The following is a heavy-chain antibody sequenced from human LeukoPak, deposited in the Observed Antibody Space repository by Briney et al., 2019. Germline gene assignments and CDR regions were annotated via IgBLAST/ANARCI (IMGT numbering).Heavy chain of an antibody. CDR3: ARGGVYSSSSADY. V-gene: IGHV1-2*02. CDR2: INPNSGGV. J-gene: IGHJ4*02. Sequence: ASVKVSCKASGYTFTSFFIHWVRRAPGQGLEWVCWINPNSGGVNYAQTFQGRIALTRDTSATTVYMELTSLTSDDTGVYYCARGGVYSSSSADYWGLGTLVTVPS. CDR1: GYTFTSFF. D-gene: IGHD6-6*01.